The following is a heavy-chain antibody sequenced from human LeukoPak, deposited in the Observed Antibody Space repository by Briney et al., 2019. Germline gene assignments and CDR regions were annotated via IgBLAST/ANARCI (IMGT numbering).Heavy chain of an antibody. Sequence: SETLSLTCTVSGGSISSGGYYWSWIRQHPGKGLEWIGYIYYSGSTYYNPSLKSRFTISVDTSKNQFSLKLSSVTAADTAVYYCARDRYGSGSYDYWGQGTLVTVSS. V-gene: IGHV4-31*03. CDR3: ARDRYGSGSYDY. CDR2: IYYSGST. J-gene: IGHJ4*02. D-gene: IGHD3-10*01. CDR1: GGSISSGGYY.